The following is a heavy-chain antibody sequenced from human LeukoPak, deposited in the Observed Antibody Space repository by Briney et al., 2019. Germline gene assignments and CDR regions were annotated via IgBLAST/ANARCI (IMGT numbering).Heavy chain of an antibody. Sequence: SETLSLTCTVSGGPISSYYWSWIRQPPGKGLEWIGYIYYSGSTNYNPSLKSRVTISVDTSKNQFSLRLSSVAAADTAVYYCAREGYCTNGVCPDYWGQGTLVTVSS. D-gene: IGHD2-8*01. CDR1: GGPISSYY. CDR3: AREGYCTNGVCPDY. CDR2: IYYSGST. J-gene: IGHJ4*02. V-gene: IGHV4-59*01.